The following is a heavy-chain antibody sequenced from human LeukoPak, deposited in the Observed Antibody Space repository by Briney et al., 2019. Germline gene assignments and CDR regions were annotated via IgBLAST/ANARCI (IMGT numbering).Heavy chain of an antibody. J-gene: IGHJ4*02. CDR1: GYSFTSYN. V-gene: IGHV1-46*01. CDR3: AREEQWLGGKFDY. CDR2: INPSGGST. D-gene: IGHD6-19*01. Sequence: ASVKVSCKASGYSFTSYNMHWVRQAPGQGLEWMGMINPSGGSTSYTQKFQGRVTMTRDTSTSTVYMELSSLRSEDTAVYYCAREEQWLGGKFDYWGQGILVTVSS.